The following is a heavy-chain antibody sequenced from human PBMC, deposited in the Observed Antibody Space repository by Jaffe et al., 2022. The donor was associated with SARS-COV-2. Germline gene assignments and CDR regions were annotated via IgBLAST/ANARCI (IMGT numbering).Heavy chain of an antibody. CDR1: GFTFSKSW. CDR2: INEDGSEK. CDR3: ARTGYNYNF. V-gene: IGHV3-7*01. Sequence: EVQLVESGGGLVQPGGSLRLSCAASGFTFSKSWMSWVRQAPGKGLEWVANINEDGSEKNYGDSVRGRFSISRDNGKNSLYLLISSLRAEDTAVYYCARTGYNYNFWGQGTLLTVSS. D-gene: IGHD5-18*01. J-gene: IGHJ4*02.